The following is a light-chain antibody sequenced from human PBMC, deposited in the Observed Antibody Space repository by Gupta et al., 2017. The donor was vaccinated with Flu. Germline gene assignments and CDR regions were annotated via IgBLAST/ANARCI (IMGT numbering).Light chain of an antibody. J-gene: IGKJ3*01. Sequence: DIVMTQSPLSLPVTPGEPASISCRSSQSLLHSNGFNYLDWFLQKPGQPPQLLIHLGSTRASGVPGRFTGSGSGTDFTLTISRVEAEDVGVYYCMQSLEGPFTFGPGTKVDIK. V-gene: IGKV2-28*01. CDR1: QSLLHSNGFNY. CDR3: MQSLEGPFT. CDR2: LGS.